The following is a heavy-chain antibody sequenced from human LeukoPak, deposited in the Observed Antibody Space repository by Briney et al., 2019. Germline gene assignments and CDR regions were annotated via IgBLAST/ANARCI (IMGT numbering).Heavy chain of an antibody. J-gene: IGHJ4*02. CDR2: IIGNGRDI. Sequence: GGSLRLSCAASGFSFSIYAMNWVRQAPGKGLEWVSLIIGNGRDIRYADSVKGRFTISRDNSKNIVSLQMNSLRAEDTAVYFCAKDLTPDGLYELDSWGQGTLVTVSS. CDR1: GFSFSIYA. D-gene: IGHD5/OR15-5a*01. V-gene: IGHV3-23*01. CDR3: AKDLTPDGLYELDS.